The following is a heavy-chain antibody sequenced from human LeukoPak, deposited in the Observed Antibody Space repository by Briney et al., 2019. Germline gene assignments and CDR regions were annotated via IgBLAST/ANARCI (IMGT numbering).Heavy chain of an antibody. CDR1: GYTFTGYY. CDR2: INPNSGGT. V-gene: IGHV1-2*02. J-gene: IGHJ4*02. CDR3: ARPTYYYDSSGYYLPEYYFDY. D-gene: IGHD3-22*01. Sequence: GASVKVSCKASGYTFTGYYMHWVRQAPGQGLEWMGWINPNSGGTNYAQKFQGRVTMTRDTSISTAYMELSRLRSDDTAVYYCARPTYYYDSSGYYLPEYYFDYWGQGTLVTVSS.